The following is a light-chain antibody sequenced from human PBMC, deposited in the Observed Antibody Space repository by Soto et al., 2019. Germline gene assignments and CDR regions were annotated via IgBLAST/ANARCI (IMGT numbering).Light chain of an antibody. V-gene: IGKV1-8*01. CDR1: QGISSY. CDR3: QQLHSYPIT. J-gene: IGKJ5*01. Sequence: AIRMTQSPSSVSASTGDRVTITCRASQGISSYLAWYQQKPGKAPKLLIYAASTLQSGVPSRFSGSGSGTDFTLTINSLQPEDFATYYCQQLHSYPITFGQGTRLEI. CDR2: AAS.